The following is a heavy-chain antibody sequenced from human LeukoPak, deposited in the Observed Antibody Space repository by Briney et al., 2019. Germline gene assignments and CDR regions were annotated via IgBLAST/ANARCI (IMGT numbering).Heavy chain of an antibody. J-gene: IGHJ5*02. D-gene: IGHD2-15*01. Sequence: SETLSLTCTVSGVSISDYHWNWVRQPPGKGREWVGYIYKSGGGSTKYNPSLKSRITMRVNTSKNQVSLKIISVTAADTAVYYCARGGSSYLELDPWGRGTLVTVSS. V-gene: IGHV4-59*01. CDR2: IYKSGGGST. CDR3: ARGGSSYLELDP. CDR1: GVSISDYH.